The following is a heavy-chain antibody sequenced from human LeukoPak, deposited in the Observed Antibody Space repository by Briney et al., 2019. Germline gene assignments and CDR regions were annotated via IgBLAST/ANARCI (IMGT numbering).Heavy chain of an antibody. J-gene: IGHJ6*02. Sequence: PSETLSLTCAVYGGSFSGYYWSWIRQPPGKGLEWIGEINHSGSTNYNPSPKSRVTISVDTSKNQFSLKLSSVTAADTAVYYCARDSNYEHPARNYYGMDVWGQGTTVTVSS. CDR2: INHSGST. V-gene: IGHV4-34*01. CDR3: ARDSNYEHPARNYYGMDV. CDR1: GGSFSGYY. D-gene: IGHD4-11*01.